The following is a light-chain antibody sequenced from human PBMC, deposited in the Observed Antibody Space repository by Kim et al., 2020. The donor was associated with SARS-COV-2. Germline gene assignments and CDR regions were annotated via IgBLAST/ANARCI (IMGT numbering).Light chain of an antibody. CDR3: QHYGSPPQT. CDR1: HSITGSY. V-gene: IGKV3-20*01. J-gene: IGKJ2*01. CDR2: GAS. Sequence: PRERATLACRASHSITGSYLAWFQQKPGQAPRLLIYGASSRATGIPDRFSGSGSETDFTLTISRLEPEDLAVYYCQHYGSPPQTFGQGTKVDIK.